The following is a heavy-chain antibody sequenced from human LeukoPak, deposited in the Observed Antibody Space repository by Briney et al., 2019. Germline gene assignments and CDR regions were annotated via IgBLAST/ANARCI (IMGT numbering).Heavy chain of an antibody. CDR2: IYHSGST. D-gene: IGHD3-22*01. CDR1: GGFNTNYY. CDR3: ARGQWLPVFDF. V-gene: IGHV4-59*01. J-gene: IGHJ4*02. Sequence: SETLSLTCSVSGGFNTNYYWNWIREPPGKELEWIGYIYHSGSTKYNPSLKSRVTISVDTSKNHFSLKLSSVTAADTAVYYCARGQWLPVFDFWGQGTLVTDSS.